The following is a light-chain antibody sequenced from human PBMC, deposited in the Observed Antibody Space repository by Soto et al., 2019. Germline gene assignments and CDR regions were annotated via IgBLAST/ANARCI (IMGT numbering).Light chain of an antibody. CDR1: QDIGNY. Sequence: DIQMTQSPSSLSASVGDRVSITCQASQDIGNYLNWYQQIPGKAPKLLIFDASNLESGVPSRFSGSGSGTDSTFTISSLQPEDIATYYCQQYETLPITFGQGTRLEIK. J-gene: IGKJ5*01. CDR3: QQYETLPIT. V-gene: IGKV1-33*01. CDR2: DAS.